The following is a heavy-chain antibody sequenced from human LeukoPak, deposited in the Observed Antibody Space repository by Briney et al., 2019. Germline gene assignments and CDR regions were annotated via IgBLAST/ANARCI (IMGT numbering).Heavy chain of an antibody. CDR2: ISGSGGST. V-gene: IGHV3-23*01. CDR3: GPYCNNGVCLGY. CDR1: GFTFSSYA. J-gene: IGHJ4*02. Sequence: PGGSLRLSCAASGFTFSSYAMSWVRQAPGKGLEWVSAISGSGGSTYYADSVKGRFTISRDNSKNTLYLQMNSLRAEDTAVYYCGPYCNNGVCLGYWGQGTLVTVSS. D-gene: IGHD2-8*01.